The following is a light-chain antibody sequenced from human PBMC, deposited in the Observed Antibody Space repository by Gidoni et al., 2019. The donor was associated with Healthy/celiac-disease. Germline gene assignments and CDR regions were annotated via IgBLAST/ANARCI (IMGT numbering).Light chain of an antibody. CDR3: QQYNSYR. V-gene: IGKV1-5*01. CDR2: DAS. CDR1: QSISSW. J-gene: IGKJ2*03. Sequence: DIQMTQSPSTLSASVGYRVTITCRASQSISSWLAWYQQKPGKAPKLLIYDASSLESGVPSRFSGSGSGTEFTLTISSLQPDDFATYYCQQYNSYRFGQGTKLEIK.